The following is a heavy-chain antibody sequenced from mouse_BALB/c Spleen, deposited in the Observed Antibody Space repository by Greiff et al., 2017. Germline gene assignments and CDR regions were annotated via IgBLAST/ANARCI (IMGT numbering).Heavy chain of an antibody. V-gene: IGHV1S56*01. D-gene: IGHD3-1*01. CDR1: GYTFTSYY. CDR2: IYPGNVNT. J-gene: IGHJ4*01. Sequence: QVQLKESGPELVKPGASVRISCKASGYTFTSYYIHWVKQRPGQGLEWIGWIYPGNVNTKYNEKFKGKATLTADKSSSTAYMQLSSLTSEDSAVYFCARGLYAMDYWGQGTSVTVSS. CDR3: ARGLYAMDY.